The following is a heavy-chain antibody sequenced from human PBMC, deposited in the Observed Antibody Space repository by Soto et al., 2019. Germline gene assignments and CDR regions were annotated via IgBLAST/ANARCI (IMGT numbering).Heavy chain of an antibody. J-gene: IGHJ3*02. CDR1: AFNFSSYV. V-gene: IGHV3-33*03. Sequence: PGGSLRLSCAASAFNFSSYVMHWVRQAPGKGLEWVAVIWYDGGNKYYVNSVKGRFTISRDNSKNTLYLQMNSLRAEDTAVYYCARTAMVVNDAFDIWGQGTMVTVSS. CDR3: ARTAMVVNDAFDI. D-gene: IGHD5-18*01. CDR2: IWYDGGNK.